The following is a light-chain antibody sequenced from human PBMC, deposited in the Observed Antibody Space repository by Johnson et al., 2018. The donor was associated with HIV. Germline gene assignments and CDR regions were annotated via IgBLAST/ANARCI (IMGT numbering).Light chain of an antibody. Sequence: VLTQPPSVSAAPGQKVTISCSGSSSNIGNNYVSWYQQLPVTAPKLLIYENNKRPSGIPDRFSGSKSGTSATLGITGLQTGDEADYYCGTWASSLIVYVFGTWTKVTVL. J-gene: IGLJ1*01. CDR1: SSNIGNNY. CDR2: ENN. V-gene: IGLV1-51*02. CDR3: GTWASSLIVYV.